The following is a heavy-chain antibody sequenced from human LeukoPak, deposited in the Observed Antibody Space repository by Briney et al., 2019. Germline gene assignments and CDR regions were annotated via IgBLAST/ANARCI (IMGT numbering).Heavy chain of an antibody. CDR1: GFTFSSYW. D-gene: IGHD6-13*01. V-gene: IGHV3-7*01. Sequence: PGGALRLSCAASGFTFSSYWMSWVRQAPGKGLEGVANIKQDGSAKYYVDCVRGGLTISRDNSKNTLFLPMNRLRAEDTTVYYCARAPRSSSWYWVGAFDTWAQGTMVTVSS. CDR3: ARAPRSSSWYWVGAFDT. J-gene: IGHJ3*02. CDR2: IKQDGSAK.